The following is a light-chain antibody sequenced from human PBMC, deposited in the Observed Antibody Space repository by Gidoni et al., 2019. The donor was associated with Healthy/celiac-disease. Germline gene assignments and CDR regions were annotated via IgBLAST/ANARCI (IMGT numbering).Light chain of an antibody. J-gene: IGKJ1*01. V-gene: IGKV3-11*01. CDR1: QSVGSY. CDR2: DAS. Sequence: EIVLTQSPATLSLSPGERATLSCRASQSVGSYLAWYQQKPGQAPRLLIYDASNRATGIPARFSGSGSGTDFTLTISSLEPEDFAVYSCQQRSNWWTFGQGTKVEIK. CDR3: QQRSNWWT.